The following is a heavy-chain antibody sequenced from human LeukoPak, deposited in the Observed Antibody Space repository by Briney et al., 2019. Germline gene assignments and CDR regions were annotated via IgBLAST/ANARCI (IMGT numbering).Heavy chain of an antibody. CDR1: GFTFSNYA. D-gene: IGHD4-23*01. J-gene: IGHJ3*02. V-gene: IGHV3-30*04. Sequence: HSGGSLRLSCAVSGFTFSNYAMYWVRQAPGKGLEWVTLISYDGTNKYYGASVKGRFTISRDNAKNSLYLQMNSLRAEDTAVYYCARRPLRWGAFDIWGQGTMVTVSS. CDR3: ARRPLRWGAFDI. CDR2: ISYDGTNK.